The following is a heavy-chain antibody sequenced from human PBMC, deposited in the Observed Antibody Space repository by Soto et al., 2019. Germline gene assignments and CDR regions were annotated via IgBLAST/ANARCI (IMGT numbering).Heavy chain of an antibody. CDR3: ARAKYSSGWPGFDY. CDR2: ISGSGGST. J-gene: IGHJ4*02. CDR1: GFTFSSYA. Sequence: GGSLRLSCAASGFTFSSYAMSWVRQAPGKGLEWVSAISGSGGSTYYADSVKGRFTISRDNSKNTLYLQMNSLRAEDTAVYYCARAKYSSGWPGFDYWGQGTLVTVSS. V-gene: IGHV3-23*01. D-gene: IGHD6-19*01.